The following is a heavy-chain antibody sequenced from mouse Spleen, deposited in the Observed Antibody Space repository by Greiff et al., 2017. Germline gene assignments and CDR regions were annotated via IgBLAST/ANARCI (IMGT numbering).Heavy chain of an antibody. CDR2: FHPYNDDT. J-gene: IGHJ3*01. V-gene: IGHV1-47*01. D-gene: IGHD2-4*01. Sequence: QVHVKQSGAELVKPGASVKMSCKASGYTFTTYPIEWMKQNHGKSLEWIGNFHPYNDDTKYNEKFKGKATLTVEKSSSTVYLELSRLTSDDSAVYYCARVRDYDYWFAYWGQGTLVTVSA. CDR1: GYTFTTYP. CDR3: ARVRDYDYWFAY.